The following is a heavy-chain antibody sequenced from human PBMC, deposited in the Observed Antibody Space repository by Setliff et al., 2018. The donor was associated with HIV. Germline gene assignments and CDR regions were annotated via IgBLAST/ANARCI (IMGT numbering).Heavy chain of an antibody. D-gene: IGHD3-10*01. CDR1: GYSISSGFY. CDR3: ARLSGGMVPNY. J-gene: IGHJ4*02. Sequence: PSETLSLTCAVSGYSISSGFYWGWIRQPPGKGLEWIGSIYHSGSTYYNPSLRSRVTISVDTSKNQILLRLSSVTAADTAVYYCARLSGGMVPNYWGQGTLVTSPQ. CDR2: IYHSGST. V-gene: IGHV4-38-2*01.